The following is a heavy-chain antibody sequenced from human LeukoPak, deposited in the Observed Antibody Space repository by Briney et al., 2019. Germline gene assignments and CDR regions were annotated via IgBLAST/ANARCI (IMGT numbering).Heavy chain of an antibody. Sequence: SVKVSCKASGGTFSSYAISWVRQAPGQGLEWMGEIIPIFGTANYAQKFQVRVTITTDESTSTAYMDLRSLRSEDTAVYYCARGSYYGGGIDYWGQGTLVTVSS. CDR1: GGTFSSYA. J-gene: IGHJ4*02. V-gene: IGHV1-69*05. CDR2: IIPIFGTA. CDR3: ARGSYYGGGIDY. D-gene: IGHD1-26*01.